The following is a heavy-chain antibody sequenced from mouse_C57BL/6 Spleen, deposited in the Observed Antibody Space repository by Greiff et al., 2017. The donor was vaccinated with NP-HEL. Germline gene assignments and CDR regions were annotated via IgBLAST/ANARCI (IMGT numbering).Heavy chain of an antibody. D-gene: IGHD1-1*01. V-gene: IGHV1-69*01. CDR1: GYTFTSYW. CDR2: IDPSDSYT. Sequence: QVQLQQPGAELVMPGASVKLSCKASGYTFTSYWMHWVKQRPGQGLEWIGEIDPSDSYTNYNQKFKGKSTLTVDKSSSTAYMQLSSLTSEDSAVYYCARRTPITTVVAPWAMDYWGQGTSVTVSS. CDR3: ARRTPITTVVAPWAMDY. J-gene: IGHJ4*01.